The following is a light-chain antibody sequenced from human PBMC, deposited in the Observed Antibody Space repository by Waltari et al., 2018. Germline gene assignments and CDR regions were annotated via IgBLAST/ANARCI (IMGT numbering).Light chain of an antibody. V-gene: IGLV2-14*01. CDR2: EVS. J-gene: IGLJ1*01. CDR3: NSYTSSITRV. Sequence: QSALTQPASVSGSPGQSITISCPGTSRDVGGYNSVPWYQHHPGKAPKLMIYEVSNRPSGVSNRFSGSKSGNTASLTISGLQPDDEADYYCNSYTSSITRVFGTGTKVTVL. CDR1: SRDVGGYNS.